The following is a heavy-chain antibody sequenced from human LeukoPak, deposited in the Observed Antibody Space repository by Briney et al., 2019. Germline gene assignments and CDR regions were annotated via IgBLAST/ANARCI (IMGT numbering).Heavy chain of an antibody. CDR2: FDPEDGET. J-gene: IGHJ1*01. V-gene: IGHV1-24*01. Sequence: ASVKVSCKVSGYTLTELSMHWVRQAPGKGLEWMGGFDPEDGETIYAQKFQGRVTMTEDTSTDTAYMELSSLRSEDTAVYYCATLIGIAVAGTAPHPFQHWGQGTLVTVSS. D-gene: IGHD6-19*01. CDR1: GYTLTELS. CDR3: ATLIGIAVAGTAPHPFQH.